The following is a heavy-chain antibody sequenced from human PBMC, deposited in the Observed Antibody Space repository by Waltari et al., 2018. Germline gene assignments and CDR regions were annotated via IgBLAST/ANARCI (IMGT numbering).Heavy chain of an antibody. V-gene: IGHV4-38-2*01. CDR2: IYHSGST. Sequence: QVQLQESGPGLVKPSETLSLTCAVSGYSISSGYYWGWIRQPPGKGLEWIGSIYHSGSTYDNPALKSRVTISVDTSKNQFSLKLSSVTAADTAVYYCASLSVGDWFDPWGQGTLVTVSS. J-gene: IGHJ5*02. CDR3: ASLSVGDWFDP. CDR1: GYSISSGYY.